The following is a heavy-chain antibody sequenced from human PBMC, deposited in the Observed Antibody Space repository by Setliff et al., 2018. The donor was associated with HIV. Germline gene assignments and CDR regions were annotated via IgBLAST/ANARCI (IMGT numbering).Heavy chain of an antibody. D-gene: IGHD5-18*01. V-gene: IGHV4-59*01. Sequence: PSETLSLTCTVSGGSISSYCWSWIRQPPGKGLEWIGYICDSGITKYSPSLKSRVTISVDRSKNQFSLKLSSVTAADTAVYYCAREDGITALFDYWGQGTLVTVS. CDR1: GGSISSYC. CDR2: ICDSGIT. CDR3: AREDGITALFDY. J-gene: IGHJ4*02.